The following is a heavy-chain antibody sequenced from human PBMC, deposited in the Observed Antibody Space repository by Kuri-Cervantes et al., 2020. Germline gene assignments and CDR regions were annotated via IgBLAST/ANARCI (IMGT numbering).Heavy chain of an antibody. J-gene: IGHJ6*03. D-gene: IGHD3-9*01. V-gene: IGHV3-9*01. CDR1: GFTFDDYA. Sequence: SLKISCAASGFTFDDYAMHWVRQAPGKGLEWVSGISWNSGSIGYADSVKGRFTISRDNAKNSLYLQMNSLRAEDTAVYYCARDNDDILTGYYYYYYMDVWGKGTTVTVSS. CDR3: ARDNDDILTGYYYYYYMDV. CDR2: ISWNSGSI.